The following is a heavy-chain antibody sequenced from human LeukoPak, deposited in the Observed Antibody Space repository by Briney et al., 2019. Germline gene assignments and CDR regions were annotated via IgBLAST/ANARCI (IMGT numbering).Heavy chain of an antibody. J-gene: IGHJ4*02. CDR1: GITFNNYA. V-gene: IGHV3-23*01. CDR3: AINYSLDY. D-gene: IGHD2-21*01. CDR2: ISGTGGST. Sequence: GGSLRLSCVASGITFNNYAMSWVRQGPGMGLEWVSSISGTGGSTYYADSVKGRFTISRDNSKKTLYLEMSSLRAEDAAVYYCAINYSLDYWGQGTLVTVSS.